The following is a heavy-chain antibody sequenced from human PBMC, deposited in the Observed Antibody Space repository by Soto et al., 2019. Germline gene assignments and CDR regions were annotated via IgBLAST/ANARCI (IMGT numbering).Heavy chain of an antibody. CDR3: ARGHAYSHGYSYYFDY. J-gene: IGHJ4*02. V-gene: IGHV3-53*01. Sequence: LRLSCAASGFTVSSNFMSWVRQAPGKGLEWVSSLYSAGNTFYGDSVKGRFTVSRDNSKNTVYLQMDSLGAEDTAMYFCARGHAYSHGYSYYFDYWGQGALVTVSS. CDR1: GFTVSSNF. CDR2: LYSAGNT. D-gene: IGHD5-18*01.